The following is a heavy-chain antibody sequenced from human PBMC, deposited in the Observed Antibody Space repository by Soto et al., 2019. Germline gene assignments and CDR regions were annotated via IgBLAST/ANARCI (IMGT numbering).Heavy chain of an antibody. Sequence: SETLSLTCTVSGGSISSSSYYWGWIRQPPGKGLEWIGSIYYSGSTYYNPSLKSRVTISVDTSKNQFSLKLSSVTAADTAVYYCARHRPPLDYWGQGTLVTVSS. CDR3: ARHRPPLDY. V-gene: IGHV4-39*01. J-gene: IGHJ4*02. CDR1: GGSISSSSYY. CDR2: IYYSGST.